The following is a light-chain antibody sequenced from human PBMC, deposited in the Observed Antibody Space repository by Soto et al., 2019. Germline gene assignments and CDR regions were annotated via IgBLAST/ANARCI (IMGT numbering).Light chain of an antibody. CDR2: DAS. Sequence: IQVAKSAFTLSPSLGNIVAITCRGSQTIRSWLAWYQQKPGKAPKLLIYDASNSESGVPPRFSGSGSGTEFTLTISSLQPDDFATYYCQQYNIYQTFGQGTKVDIK. CDR1: QTIRSW. V-gene: IGKV1-5*03. J-gene: IGKJ1*01. CDR3: QQYNIYQT.